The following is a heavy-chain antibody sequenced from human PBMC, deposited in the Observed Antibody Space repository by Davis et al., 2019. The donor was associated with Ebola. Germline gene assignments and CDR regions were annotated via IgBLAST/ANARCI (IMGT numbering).Heavy chain of an antibody. CDR2: IYYTGSA. CDR3: ARTTVVTPSTIYYYYYMDV. Sequence: PSETLSLTCTVSGVSISRHYWSWIRQPPGKRLEWIGSIYYTGSAYYNSSLNSRVTISVDTSKNQFSLKLSSVTAADTAVYYCARTTVVTPSTIYYYYYMDVWGKGTTVTVSS. V-gene: IGHV4-59*08. D-gene: IGHD4-23*01. J-gene: IGHJ6*03. CDR1: GVSISRHY.